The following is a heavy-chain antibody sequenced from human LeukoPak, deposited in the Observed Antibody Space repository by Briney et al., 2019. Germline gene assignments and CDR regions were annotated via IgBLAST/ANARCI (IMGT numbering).Heavy chain of an antibody. CDR1: GYTFTSYD. V-gene: IGHV1-69*13. CDR3: ARGQTYYYDSSGYYPFDY. Sequence: SVKVSCKASGYTFTSYDISWVRQAAGQGVEWMGGIIPIFGTANYAQKFQGRVTITADESTSTAYMELSSLRSEDTAVYYCARGQTYYYDSSGYYPFDYWGQGTLVTVSS. CDR2: IIPIFGTA. J-gene: IGHJ4*02. D-gene: IGHD3-22*01.